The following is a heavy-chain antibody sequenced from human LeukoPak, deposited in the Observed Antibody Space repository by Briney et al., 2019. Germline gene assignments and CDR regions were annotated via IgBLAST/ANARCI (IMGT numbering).Heavy chain of an antibody. CDR2: INTSGGST. V-gene: IGHV1-46*01. CDR3: ASLVVNDAFDI. D-gene: IGHD3-22*01. Sequence: ASVKVSCKASGYTFTSYYMHWVRQAPGQGLEWMGIINTSGGSTSYAQKFQGRVTMTRDMSTSTVYMELSSLRSEDTAVYYCASLVVNDAFDIWGQGTMVTVSS. CDR1: GYTFTSYY. J-gene: IGHJ3*02.